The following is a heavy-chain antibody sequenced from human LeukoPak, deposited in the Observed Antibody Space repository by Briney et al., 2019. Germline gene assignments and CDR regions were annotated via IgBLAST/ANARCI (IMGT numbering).Heavy chain of an antibody. Sequence: GGSLRLSCAASGFTFSSYAMHWVRQAPGKGLEWVAVISYDGSNKYYADSVKGRFTISRDNSKNTLYLQMNSLRAEDTAVYYCARYKGEGLVIIIYYFDYWGQGTLVTVSS. D-gene: IGHD3-9*01. J-gene: IGHJ4*02. V-gene: IGHV3-30-3*01. CDR3: ARYKGEGLVIIIYYFDY. CDR2: ISYDGSNK. CDR1: GFTFSSYA.